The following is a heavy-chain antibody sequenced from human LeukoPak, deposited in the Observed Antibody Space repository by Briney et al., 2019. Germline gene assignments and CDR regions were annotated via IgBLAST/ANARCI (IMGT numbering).Heavy chain of an antibody. CDR2: IYYSGST. Sequence: SQTLSLTCTVSGGSISSGDYYWSWIRQPPGKGLEWIGYIYYSGSTYYNPSLKSRVTISVDTSKNQFSLKLSSVTAADTAVYYCASLAPRVISSPLLGGWGQGTLVTVSS. D-gene: IGHD3-22*01. V-gene: IGHV4-30-4*01. CDR1: GGSISSGDYY. CDR3: ASLAPRVISSPLLGG. J-gene: IGHJ4*02.